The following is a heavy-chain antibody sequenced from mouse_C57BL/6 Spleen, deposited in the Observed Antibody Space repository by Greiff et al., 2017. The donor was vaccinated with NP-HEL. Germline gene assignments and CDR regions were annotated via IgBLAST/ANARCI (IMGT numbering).Heavy chain of an antibody. J-gene: IGHJ3*01. D-gene: IGHD2-3*01. CDR2: IWSGGST. CDR1: GFSLTSYG. CDR3: ARPLIYDGYYFAY. Sequence: QVQLKESGPGLVQPSQSLSITCTVSGFSLTSYGVHWVRQSPGKGLEWLGVIWSGGSTDYNAAFISRLSISKDNSKSQVFFKMNSLQADDTAIYYCARPLIYDGYYFAYWGQGTLVTVSA. V-gene: IGHV2-2*01.